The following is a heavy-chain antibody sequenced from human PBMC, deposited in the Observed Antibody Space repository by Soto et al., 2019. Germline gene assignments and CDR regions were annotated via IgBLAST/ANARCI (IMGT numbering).Heavy chain of an antibody. CDR1: GGTFSSYA. CDR3: ARVGAGYCTNGLCPTGSFDP. J-gene: IGHJ5*02. D-gene: IGHD2-8*01. V-gene: IGHV1-69*06. Sequence: SVKVSCKASGGTFSSYAISWVRQAPGQGLEWMGGIIPIFGTANYAQKFQGRVTITADKSTSTAYMELSSLRSEDTAVYYCARVGAGYCTNGLCPTGSFDPWGQGTLVTVSS. CDR2: IIPIFGTA.